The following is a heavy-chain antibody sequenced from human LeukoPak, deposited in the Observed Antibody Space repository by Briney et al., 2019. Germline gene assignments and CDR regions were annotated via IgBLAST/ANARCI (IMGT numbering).Heavy chain of an antibody. D-gene: IGHD3-10*01. CDR3: ARVNSGSGSPNWFDP. J-gene: IGHJ5*02. CDR1: GGSISSGGFY. CDR2: IYYSGNT. V-gene: IGHV4-31*03. Sequence: SQTLSLTCTVSGGSISSGGFYWSWIRQHPGKGLEWIGYIYYSGNTYYNPSLKNRLTISVDTSKNQFSLKLSSVTAADTAVYYCARVNSGSGSPNWFDPWGQGTLVTVSS.